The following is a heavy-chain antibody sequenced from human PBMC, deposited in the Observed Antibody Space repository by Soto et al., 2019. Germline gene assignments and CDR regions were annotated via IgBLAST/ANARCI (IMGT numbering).Heavy chain of an antibody. D-gene: IGHD3-10*01. Sequence: QVQLQESGPGLVKPSQTLSLTCTVSGGSISSGDYYWSWIRQPPGKGLEWIGYIYYSGSTYYNPSLMRRVTLSVDTSKNQLSLKLSSVTAADTAVYYCARDGAWRITRRFDPWGQGTLVTVSS. J-gene: IGHJ5*02. V-gene: IGHV4-30-4*01. CDR2: IYYSGST. CDR3: ARDGAWRITRRFDP. CDR1: GGSISSGDYY.